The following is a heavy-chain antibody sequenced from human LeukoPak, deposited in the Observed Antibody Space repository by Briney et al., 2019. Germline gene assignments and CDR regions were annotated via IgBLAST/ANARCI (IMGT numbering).Heavy chain of an antibody. V-gene: IGHV1-18*03. CDR3: ARAGWRYYFDY. CDR1: GYTFTSYG. CDR2: ISAYNGNT. D-gene: IGHD2-15*01. J-gene: IGHJ4*02. Sequence: ASVEVSCKASGYTFTSYGISWVRQAPAQGLEWMGWISAYNGNTNYAQKLRGRVTMTTDTSTSTAYTELRSLRPDDMAVYYCARAGWRYYFDYWGQGTLVTVSS.